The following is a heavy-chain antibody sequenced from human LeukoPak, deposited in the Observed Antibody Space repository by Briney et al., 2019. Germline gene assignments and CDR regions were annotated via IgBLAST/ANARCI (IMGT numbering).Heavy chain of an antibody. CDR3: ARVGYDILTGYYYSIDAFDI. Sequence: GGSLRLSCAASGFTFSSYEMNWVRQAPGKGLEWVSYISSSGSTIYYADSVKGRFTISRDNAKNSLYLQMNSLRAEDTALYYCARVGYDILTGYYYSIDAFDIWGQGTMVTVSS. V-gene: IGHV3-48*03. D-gene: IGHD3-9*01. CDR1: GFTFSSYE. J-gene: IGHJ3*02. CDR2: ISSSGSTI.